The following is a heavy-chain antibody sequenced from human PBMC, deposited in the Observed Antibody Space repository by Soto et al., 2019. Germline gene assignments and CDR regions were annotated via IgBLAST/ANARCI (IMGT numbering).Heavy chain of an antibody. V-gene: IGHV1-3*01. CDR1: GYTFITYS. D-gene: IGHD3-3*01. CDR3: ARATIFGVVMLGYYFDY. CDR2: INAGDGNT. J-gene: IGHJ4*02. Sequence: QVQLVQSGAEVKKPGASVKVSCKASGYTFITYSMHWVRQAPGQRLEWMGWINAGDGNTKYSQKFQDRVTFTRDTSATAAYRELSSLRSDDTAVYYCARATIFGVVMLGYYFDYWGQGTLVTVSS.